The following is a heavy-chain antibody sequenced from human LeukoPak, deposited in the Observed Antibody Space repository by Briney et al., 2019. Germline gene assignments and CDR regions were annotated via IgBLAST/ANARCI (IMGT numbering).Heavy chain of an antibody. CDR3: ARVSGGATKGELDY. CDR1: GYTFNNYY. J-gene: IGHJ4*02. D-gene: IGHD1-26*01. Sequence: ASVKVSCKASGYTFNNYYMYWVRQAPGQGLEWMGMINPSGGGTSYAQKFQGRVTITRDTSASTAYMELSSLRSEDTAVYYCARVSGGATKGELDYWGQGTLVTVSS. CDR2: INPSGGGT. V-gene: IGHV1-46*02.